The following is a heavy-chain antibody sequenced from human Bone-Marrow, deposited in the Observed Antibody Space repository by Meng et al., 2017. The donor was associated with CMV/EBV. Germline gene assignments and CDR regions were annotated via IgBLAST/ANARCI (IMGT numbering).Heavy chain of an antibody. CDR1: GCTFSDYY. V-gene: IGHV3-11*01. Sequence: GESLKISCAASGCTFSDYYMSWIRQAPGKGMEWVSYISSSGSTIYYADSEKGRFTISRDNAKNTLYLQMNSLRAEDTAVYYCAKDLRGYDFSEIDYWGQGTLVTVSS. CDR2: ISSSGSTI. CDR3: AKDLRGYDFSEIDY. J-gene: IGHJ4*02. D-gene: IGHD3-3*01.